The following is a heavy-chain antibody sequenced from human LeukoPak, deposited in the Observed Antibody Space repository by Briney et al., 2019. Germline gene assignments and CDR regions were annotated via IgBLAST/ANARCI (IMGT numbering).Heavy chain of an antibody. CDR3: ARGVGATTHYYMDV. D-gene: IGHD1-26*01. CDR1: GGTFSSYA. CDR2: IIPIFGIA. J-gene: IGHJ6*03. V-gene: IGHV1-69*13. Sequence: SVKVSCKASGGTFSSYAISWVRQAPGQGLEWMGGIIPIFGIANYAQKFQGRVTITADESTSTAYMELSSLRSEDTAVYYCARGVGATTHYYMDVWGKGTTVTVSS.